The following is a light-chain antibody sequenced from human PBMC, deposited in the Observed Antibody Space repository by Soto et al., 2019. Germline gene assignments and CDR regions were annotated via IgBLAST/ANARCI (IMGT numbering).Light chain of an antibody. V-gene: IGKV3-20*01. J-gene: IGKJ4*01. CDR2: GAS. Sequence: EIVLTQSPGTLSLSLGERATLSCRASQSVSSSYLAWYQQKPGQAPRLLIYGASSRATGIPDRFSGSGSGTDFTLTISRLEPEDFAVYYCQQYGSSLFGGGTKVDIK. CDR3: QQYGSSL. CDR1: QSVSSSY.